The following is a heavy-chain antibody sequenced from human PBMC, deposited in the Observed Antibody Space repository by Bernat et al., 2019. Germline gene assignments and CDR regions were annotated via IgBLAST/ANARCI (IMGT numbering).Heavy chain of an antibody. Sequence: EVQLVESRGGLVQPGGSLRLSCAASGFTFSSYAMHWVRQAPGKGLEYVSAISSNGGSTYYANSVKGRFTISRDNSKNTLYLQMGSLRAEDMAVYYCARDGAPYYDFWSGYYWYYYYGMDVWGQGTTVTVSS. V-gene: IGHV3-64*01. J-gene: IGHJ6*02. D-gene: IGHD3-3*01. CDR1: GFTFSSYA. CDR2: ISSNGGST. CDR3: ARDGAPYYDFWSGYYWYYYYGMDV.